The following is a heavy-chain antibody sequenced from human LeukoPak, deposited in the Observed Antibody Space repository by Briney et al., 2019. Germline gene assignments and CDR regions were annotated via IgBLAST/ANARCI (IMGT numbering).Heavy chain of an antibody. CDR2: IYTSGST. CDR1: GGSISSYY. J-gene: IGHJ2*01. CDR3: ARYVVVAAVYRYFDL. Sequence: SETLSLTCTVSGGSISSYYWGWIRQPAGKGLERIGRIYTSGSTNYNPSLKSRVTISVDTSKNQFSLKLSSVTAADTAVYYCARYVVVAAVYRYFDLWGRGTLVTVSS. V-gene: IGHV4-4*07. D-gene: IGHD2-15*01.